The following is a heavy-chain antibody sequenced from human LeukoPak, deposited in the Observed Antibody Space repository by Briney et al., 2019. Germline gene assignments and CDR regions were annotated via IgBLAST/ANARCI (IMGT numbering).Heavy chain of an antibody. J-gene: IGHJ5*02. CDR1: GFTFSSYG. CDR2: ISGSGGST. V-gene: IGHV3-23*01. Sequence: GGSLRLSCAASGFTFSSYGMHWVRQAPGKGLEWVSAISGSGGSTYYADSVKGRFTISRDNSKNTLYLQMNSLRAEDTAVYYCAKDSLGTVTLNWFDPWGQGTLVTVSS. D-gene: IGHD4-17*01. CDR3: AKDSLGTVTLNWFDP.